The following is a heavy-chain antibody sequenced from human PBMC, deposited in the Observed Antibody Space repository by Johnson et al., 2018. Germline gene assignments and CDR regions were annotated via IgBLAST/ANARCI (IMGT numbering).Heavy chain of an antibody. CDR2: IWYDGTTK. CDR1: GFTFNNYA. J-gene: IGHJ1*01. Sequence: QVQLVESGGGLVQPGRSLRLSCAASGFTFNNYAMRWVRQAPGKGLEWVAVIWYDGTTKYYADSVKGRFTISRDNSKNTLYLQMNSLRAEDTAVYYCAKSSEYFQHWGQGTLVTVSS. CDR3: AKSSEYFQH. V-gene: IGHV3-33*06.